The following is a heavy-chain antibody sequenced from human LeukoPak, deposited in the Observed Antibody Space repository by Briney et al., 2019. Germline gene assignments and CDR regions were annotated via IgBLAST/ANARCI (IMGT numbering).Heavy chain of an antibody. J-gene: IGHJ5*02. CDR1: GFTFSSYG. Sequence: GGSLRLSCAASGFTFSSYGMHWVRQAPGKGLEWVAFIRYDGSNKYYADSVKGRFTTSRDNSKNTLYLQMNSLRAEDTAVYYCAKDHRYCSSTSCPNWFDPWGQGTLVTVSS. D-gene: IGHD2-2*01. V-gene: IGHV3-30*02. CDR3: AKDHRYCSSTSCPNWFDP. CDR2: IRYDGSNK.